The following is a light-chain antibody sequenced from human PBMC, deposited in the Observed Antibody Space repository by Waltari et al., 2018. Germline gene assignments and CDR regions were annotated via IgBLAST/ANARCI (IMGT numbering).Light chain of an antibody. Sequence: EIVLTQSPGTLSLATGERATLSCRASQTFSSNYLAWYQQKPGQPPRLLIYGACSRATGIPDRFSGSVSGTDFTLTISRLEPEDFALYYCQQYSSSPRLTFGGGTKVEVK. CDR1: QTFSSNY. J-gene: IGKJ4*01. CDR3: QQYSSSPRLT. V-gene: IGKV3-20*01. CDR2: GAC.